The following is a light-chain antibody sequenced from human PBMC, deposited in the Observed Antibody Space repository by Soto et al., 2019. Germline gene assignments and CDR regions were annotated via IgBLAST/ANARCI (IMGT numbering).Light chain of an antibody. V-gene: IGLV3-25*02. CDR1: ALPKQF. CDR3: QSADSSGTYVV. CDR2: KDN. J-gene: IGLJ2*01. Sequence: SYELTQPPSVSVSPGQTARITCSVDALPKQFAYWYQQKPGQAPVLVIYKDNERPSGIPERFSASSSGTTVRLTISGVQAEDEADYYCQSADSSGTYVVFGGGTKLTVL.